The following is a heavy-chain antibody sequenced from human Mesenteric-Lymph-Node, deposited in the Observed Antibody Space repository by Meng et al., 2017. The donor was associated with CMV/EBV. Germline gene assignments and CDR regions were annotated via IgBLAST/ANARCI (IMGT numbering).Heavy chain of an antibody. Sequence: GESLKISCAASGFTFSSYSMNWVRQAPGKGLEWVSSISSSSSYIYYADSVKGRFTISRDNSKNMLHLQMNSLRAEDTAIYYCAKGGEYDAFDIWGQGTMVTVSS. CDR3: AKGGEYDAFDI. CDR2: ISSSSSYI. V-gene: IGHV3-21*04. J-gene: IGHJ3*02. D-gene: IGHD3-10*01. CDR1: GFTFSSYS.